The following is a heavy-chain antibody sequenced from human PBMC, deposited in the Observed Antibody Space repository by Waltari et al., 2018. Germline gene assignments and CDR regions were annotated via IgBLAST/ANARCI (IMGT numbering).Heavy chain of an antibody. J-gene: IGHJ4*02. D-gene: IGHD6-19*01. Sequence: QVQLVESGGGVVQPGRSLRLSCVASGFIFSNYGMHWVRQAPGRGLEWVGVIWYDGSNEYYGDSVKGRFTISRDNSKNTLYLQLNSLRAEDTAVYYCARHVSGYFDYWGQGTLVTVSS. CDR3: ARHVSGYFDY. CDR2: IWYDGSNE. V-gene: IGHV3-33*01. CDR1: GFIFSNYG.